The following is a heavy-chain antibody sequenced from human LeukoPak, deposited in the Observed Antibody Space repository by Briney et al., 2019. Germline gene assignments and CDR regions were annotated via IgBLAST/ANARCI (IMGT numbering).Heavy chain of an antibody. CDR3: ARDRSFNYYDSSGYRDY. D-gene: IGHD3-22*01. J-gene: IGHJ4*02. CDR1: GFTFSSYS. Sequence: GGSLRLSCAASGFTFSSYSMNWVRQAPEKGLEWVSSISSSSYIYYADSVKGRFTISRDNAKNSLYLQMNSLRAEDTAVYYCARDRSFNYYDSSGYRDYWGQGTLVTVSS. CDR2: ISSSSYI. V-gene: IGHV3-21*01.